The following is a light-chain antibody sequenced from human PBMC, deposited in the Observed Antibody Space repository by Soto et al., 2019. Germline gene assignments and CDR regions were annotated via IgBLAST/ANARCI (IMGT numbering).Light chain of an antibody. V-gene: IGKV3-11*01. J-gene: IGKJ3*01. Sequence: AEYPATGSLSPGETATLSCRASQSVGSHLAWYQQKPGQAPRLLIYDTSNRATGIPARFSGSGSRTDFTLTICSLDPEDFAVYYCQQRGNWPPTFGPGTKVDI. CDR1: QSVGSH. CDR2: DTS. CDR3: QQRGNWPPT.